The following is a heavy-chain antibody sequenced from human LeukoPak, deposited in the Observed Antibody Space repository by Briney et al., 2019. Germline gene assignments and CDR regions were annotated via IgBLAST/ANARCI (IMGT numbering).Heavy chain of an antibody. CDR3: AKDSVSWFRYYFDY. Sequence: GGSLRLSCAASGFTFSSYAMSWVRQAPGKGLEWVSAISGSGGSTYYADSVKGRFTISRDDSKNTLYLQMNSLRAEDTAVYYCAKDSVSWFRYYFDYWGQGTLVTVSS. CDR2: ISGSGGST. V-gene: IGHV3-23*01. J-gene: IGHJ4*02. D-gene: IGHD6-13*01. CDR1: GFTFSSYA.